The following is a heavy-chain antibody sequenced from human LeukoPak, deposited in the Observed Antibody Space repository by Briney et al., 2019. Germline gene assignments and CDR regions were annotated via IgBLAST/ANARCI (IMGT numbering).Heavy chain of an antibody. V-gene: IGHV4-59*08. CDR1: GGSISSYY. CDR3: ARHLSDISGTYYFDY. CDR2: IYYSGST. D-gene: IGHD3-22*01. Sequence: PSETLSLTCTVSGGSISSYYWSWIRQPPGKGLEWIGYIYYSGSTNYNPSLKSRVTISVDTSKKQFSLNLSSVTAADTAVYYCARHLSDISGTYYFDYWGQGTLVTVSS. J-gene: IGHJ4*02.